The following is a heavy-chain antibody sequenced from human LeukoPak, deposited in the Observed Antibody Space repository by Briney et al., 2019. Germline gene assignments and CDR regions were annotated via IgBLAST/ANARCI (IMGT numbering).Heavy chain of an antibody. CDR3: TTDYLVRGVILRFDP. D-gene: IGHD3-10*01. V-gene: IGHV3-15*01. Sequence: PGGSLRLSCAASGFTFSNAWMSWVRQAPGKGLEWVGRIKSKTDGGTTDYAAPVKGRFTISRDDSKNTLYLQMNSLKTEDTAVYYCTTDYLVRGVILRFDPWGQGTLVTVSS. J-gene: IGHJ5*02. CDR2: IKSKTDGGTT. CDR1: GFTFSNAW.